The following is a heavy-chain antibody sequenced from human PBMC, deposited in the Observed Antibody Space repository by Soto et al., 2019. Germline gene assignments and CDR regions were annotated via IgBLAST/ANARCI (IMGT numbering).Heavy chain of an antibody. V-gene: IGHV4-34*01. CDR3: ARRHVTIFGGGAFDI. Sequence: SETLSLTCAVYGGSFSGYYWSWIRQPPGKGLEWIGGINHSGSTNYNPSLKSRVTISVDTSKNQFSLKLSSVTAADTAVYYCARRHVTIFGGGAFDIWGQGTMVTVSS. CDR2: INHSGST. J-gene: IGHJ3*02. CDR1: GGSFSGYY. D-gene: IGHD3-3*01.